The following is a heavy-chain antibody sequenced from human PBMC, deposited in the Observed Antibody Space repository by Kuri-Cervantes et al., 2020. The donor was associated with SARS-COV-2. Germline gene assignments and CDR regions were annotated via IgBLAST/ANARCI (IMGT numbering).Heavy chain of an antibody. CDR1: GFTFSSYA. Sequence: GESLKISCAASGFTFSSYAMSWVRQAPGKGLEWVSAISGSGGSTYYADSVKGRFTISRDNSKNTLYLQMNSLRAEDTAVYYCAKGFLGKYDFWSGYRDAFDIWGQGTMVTVSS. D-gene: IGHD3-3*01. CDR2: ISGSGGST. J-gene: IGHJ3*02. CDR3: AKGFLGKYDFWSGYRDAFDI. V-gene: IGHV3-23*01.